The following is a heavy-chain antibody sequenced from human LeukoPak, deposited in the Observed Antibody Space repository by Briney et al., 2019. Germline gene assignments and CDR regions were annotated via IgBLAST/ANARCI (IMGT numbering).Heavy chain of an antibody. CDR3: ARGVNYYDSSGYYYFDY. J-gene: IGHJ4*02. CDR1: GGSISSYY. Sequence: SETLSLICTVSGGSISSYYWSWIRQPPGKGLEWIGYIYYSGSTNYNPSLKSRVTISVDTSKNQFSLKLSSVTAADTAVYYCARGVNYYDSSGYYYFDYWGQGTLVTVSS. CDR2: IYYSGST. D-gene: IGHD3-22*01. V-gene: IGHV4-59*01.